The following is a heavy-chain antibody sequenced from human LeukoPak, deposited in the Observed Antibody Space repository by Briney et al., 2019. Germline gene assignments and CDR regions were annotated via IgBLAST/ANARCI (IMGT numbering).Heavy chain of an antibody. V-gene: IGHV1-69*13. CDR2: SIPIFGTG. J-gene: IGHJ4*02. CDR3: ARPSIAAAGTLDY. Sequence: SVKVSCKASGGTFISYAISWVRQAPGQGLEWRGGSIPIFGTGNNAQKFQGRVTINADESTSTAYMELSSLRSEDTAVYYCARPSIAAAGTLDYWGQGTLVTVSS. CDR1: GGTFISYA. D-gene: IGHD6-13*01.